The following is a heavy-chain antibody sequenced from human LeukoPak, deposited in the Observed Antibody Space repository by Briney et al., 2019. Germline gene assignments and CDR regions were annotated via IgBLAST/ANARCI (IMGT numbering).Heavy chain of an antibody. Sequence: SETLSLTCAVYGGSFSGYYWSWLRQPPGKGLEWIGEINHSGSTNHNPSLKSRVTISVDTSKNQFSLKLSSVTAADTAVYYCARGEAAIRAIDYWGQGTLVTVSS. D-gene: IGHD2-2*01. CDR1: GGSFSGYY. V-gene: IGHV4-34*01. CDR3: ARGEAAIRAIDY. J-gene: IGHJ4*02. CDR2: INHSGST.